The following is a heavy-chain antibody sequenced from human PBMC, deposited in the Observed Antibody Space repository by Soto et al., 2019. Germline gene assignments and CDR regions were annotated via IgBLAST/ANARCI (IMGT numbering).Heavy chain of an antibody. CDR3: AREGMYHYETKDYYPSTYGLDV. D-gene: IGHD3-16*01. V-gene: IGHV1-2*02. J-gene: IGHJ6*02. CDR1: GYSFTGYY. CDR2: IFPKSGGT. Sequence: QEQLMQSGAEVKKPGASVKVSCKSSGYSFTGYYLHWVRQAPGQGPEWMGWIFPKSGGTKSAQKFQGRVTMTRDTSISEAYMELKRLRSDDKAVYFCAREGMYHYETKDYYPSTYGLDVWGQGTTVTVSS.